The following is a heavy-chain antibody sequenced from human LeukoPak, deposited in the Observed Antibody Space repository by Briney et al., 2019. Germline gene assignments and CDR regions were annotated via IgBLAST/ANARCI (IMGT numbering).Heavy chain of an antibody. CDR3: ARRRQYYYGSGSYS. D-gene: IGHD3-10*01. CDR1: GGSFSGYY. Sequence: PSETLSLTCAVYGGSFSGYYWSWIRQPPGKGLEWIGEINHSGSTNYNPSLKSRVTISVDTSKNQFSLKLSSVTAADTAVYYCARRRQYYYGSGSYSWGQGTLVTVSS. CDR2: INHSGST. J-gene: IGHJ5*02. V-gene: IGHV4-34*01.